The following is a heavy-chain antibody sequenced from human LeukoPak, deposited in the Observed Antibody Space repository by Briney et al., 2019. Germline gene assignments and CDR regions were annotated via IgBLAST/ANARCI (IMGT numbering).Heavy chain of an antibody. CDR2: INHSGST. Sequence: NPSETLSLTCAVYGGFFSGYYWSWIRQPPGKGLEWIGEINHSGSTNYNPSLKSRVTISVDTSKNQFSLKLSSVTAADTAVYYCARGEQLVAVFDYWGQGTLVTVSS. CDR1: GGFFSGYY. D-gene: IGHD6-6*01. V-gene: IGHV4-34*01. J-gene: IGHJ4*02. CDR3: ARGEQLVAVFDY.